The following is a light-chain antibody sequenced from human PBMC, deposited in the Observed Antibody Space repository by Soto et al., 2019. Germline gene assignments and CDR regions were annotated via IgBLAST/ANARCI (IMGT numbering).Light chain of an antibody. Sequence: SALTQPPSASGSPGESVTISCTGTSSDVGDYNYVSWYQQHPGKAPKLMIYEVTKRPSGVPDRFSGSKSGNTASLTVSGLQAEDEADYYCSSYAGSNNFVFGTGTKVTVL. CDR3: SSYAGSNNFV. V-gene: IGLV2-8*01. CDR1: SSDVGDYNY. CDR2: EVT. J-gene: IGLJ1*01.